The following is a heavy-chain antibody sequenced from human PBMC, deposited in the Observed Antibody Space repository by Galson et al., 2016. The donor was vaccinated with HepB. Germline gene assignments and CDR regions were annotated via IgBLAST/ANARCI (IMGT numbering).Heavy chain of an antibody. CDR3: AAFWPAAAVWYSDL. Sequence: SLRLSCAASGFLFSSYGMNWVRHAPGKGLEWVASITATSTYINYADSVKGRFTISRDNAENSLFLQMNSLRAEDTGVYYCAAFWPAAAVWYSDLWGRGTLVTVSS. V-gene: IGHV3-21*01. CDR2: ITATSTYI. CDR1: GFLFSSYG. D-gene: IGHD2-2*01. J-gene: IGHJ2*01.